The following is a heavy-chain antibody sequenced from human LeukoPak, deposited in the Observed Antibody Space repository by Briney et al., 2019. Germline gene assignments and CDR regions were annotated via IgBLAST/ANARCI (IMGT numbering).Heavy chain of an antibody. CDR3: ATANWSDDAFDI. V-gene: IGHV1-2*02. Sequence: ASVKVSCKASGYTFTGYYMHWVRQAPGQGLEWMGWINPNSGGTNYAQKFRGRVTMTRDTSISTAYMELSSLRSEDTAVYYCATANWSDDAFDIWGQGTMVTVSS. CDR2: INPNSGGT. J-gene: IGHJ3*02. D-gene: IGHD1-1*01. CDR1: GYTFTGYY.